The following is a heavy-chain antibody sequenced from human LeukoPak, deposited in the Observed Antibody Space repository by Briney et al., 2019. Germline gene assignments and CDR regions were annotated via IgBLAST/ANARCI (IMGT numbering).Heavy chain of an antibody. CDR3: ARAGGAAAGSDYYYGMDV. J-gene: IGHJ6*02. D-gene: IGHD6-13*01. V-gene: IGHV3-20*01. Sequence: PGRSLRLSCAASGFIFDDYAMHWVRQAPGKGREWVSGINWNGGSTGCADSVKGRFTISRDNAKNSLYLQMNSLRAEDTALYHCARAGGAAAGSDYYYGMDVWGQGTTVTVSS. CDR2: INWNGGST. CDR1: GFIFDDYA.